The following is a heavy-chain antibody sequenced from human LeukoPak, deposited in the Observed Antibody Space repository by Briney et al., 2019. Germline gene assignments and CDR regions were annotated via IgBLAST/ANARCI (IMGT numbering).Heavy chain of an antibody. CDR2: IYYSGST. CDR3: ARDHIAAAGTWNWFDP. J-gene: IGHJ5*02. V-gene: IGHV4-59*12. Sequence: PSETLSLTCTVSGGSISSYYWSWIRQPPGKGLEWIGYIYYSGSTNYNPSLKSRVTISVDTSKNQFSLKLSSVTAADTAVYYCARDHIAAAGTWNWFDPWGQGTLVTVSS. CDR1: GGSISSYY. D-gene: IGHD6-13*01.